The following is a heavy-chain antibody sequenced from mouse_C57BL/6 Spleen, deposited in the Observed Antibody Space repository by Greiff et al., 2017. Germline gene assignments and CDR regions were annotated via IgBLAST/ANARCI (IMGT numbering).Heavy chain of an antibody. D-gene: IGHD1-1*02. CDR3: ARCGSWFAY. V-gene: IGHV3-6*01. CDR1: GYSITSGYY. J-gene: IGHJ3*01. CDR2: ISYDGSN. Sequence: EVKVEESGPGLVKPSQSLSLTCSVTGYSITSGYYWNWIRQFPGNKLEWMGYISYDGSNNYNPSLKNRISITRDTSKNQFFLKLNSVTTEDTATYYCARCGSWFAYWGQGTLVTVSA.